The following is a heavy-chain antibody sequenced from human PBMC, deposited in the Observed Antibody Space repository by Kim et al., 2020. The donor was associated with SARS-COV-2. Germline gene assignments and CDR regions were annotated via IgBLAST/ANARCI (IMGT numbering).Heavy chain of an antibody. Sequence: SETLSLTCTVSDGSINSGDYYWSWIRRPPGKGLEWIGYIYHSGTTYYNPSLKSRVTLSIDTSKNQFSLKLNSVTAADTAVYYCGRESTVLSPGADYWGQGTLVTVSS. CDR3: GRESTVLSPGADY. CDR1: DGSINSGDYY. CDR2: IYHSGTT. D-gene: IGHD4-17*01. V-gene: IGHV4-30-4*01. J-gene: IGHJ4*02.